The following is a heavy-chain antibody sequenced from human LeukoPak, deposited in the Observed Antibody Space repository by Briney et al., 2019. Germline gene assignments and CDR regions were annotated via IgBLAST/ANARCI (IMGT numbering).Heavy chain of an antibody. V-gene: IGHV4-59*08. CDR2: IYYTGDN. CDR1: GASISDSY. D-gene: IGHD5-12*01. Sequence: SETLSLTCSVSGASISDSYWTWIRQPPGKTLEWIGYIYYTGDNDYNPSLKSRVTMSVDTSKSHLSLKLTSVTAADTAVYYCARGRGYSTWPFDYWGQGTLVTVSS. CDR3: ARGRGYSTWPFDY. J-gene: IGHJ4*02.